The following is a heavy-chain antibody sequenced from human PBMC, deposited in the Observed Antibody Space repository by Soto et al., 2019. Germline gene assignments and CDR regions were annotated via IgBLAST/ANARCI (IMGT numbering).Heavy chain of an antibody. CDR2: ISGSGGST. D-gene: IGHD3-3*01. Sequence: EVQLLESGGGLVQPGGSLRLSCAASGFTFSSYAMSWVRQAPGKGLEWVSAISGSGGSTYYADSVKGRFTISRDNSKNTLYLQMSSLRAEDTDVYYCAKGRITIFGVARPYYYGMDVWGQGTTVTVSS. CDR1: GFTFSSYA. CDR3: AKGRITIFGVARPYYYGMDV. J-gene: IGHJ6*02. V-gene: IGHV3-23*01.